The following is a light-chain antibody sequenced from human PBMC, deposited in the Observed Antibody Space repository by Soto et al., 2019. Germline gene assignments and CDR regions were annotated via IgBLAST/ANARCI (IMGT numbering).Light chain of an antibody. CDR2: DND. CDR1: SSNIGNNY. Sequence: QSVLTQPPSVSAAPGQTVTISCSGRSSNIGNNYVSWYQQVPGTAPKLLIKDNDKRPSGIPDLFSGSKSGTSATLGITGLQTGDEANYYCGTWDSSLRAVVFGGGTKLTVL. J-gene: IGLJ2*01. V-gene: IGLV1-51*01. CDR3: GTWDSSLRAVV.